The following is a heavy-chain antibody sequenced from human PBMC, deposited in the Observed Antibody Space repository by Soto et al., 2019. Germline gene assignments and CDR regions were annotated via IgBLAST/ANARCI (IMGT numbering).Heavy chain of an antibody. CDR2: INPNSGGT. J-gene: IGHJ6*02. Sequence: ASVKVSCKASGYTFTGYYMHWVRQAPGRGLEWMGWINPNSGGTNYAQKFQGWVTMTRDTSISTAYMELSRLRSDDTAVYYCARDRAYSIAAAGSPYYYGMDVWGQGTTVTVS. V-gene: IGHV1-2*04. CDR3: ARDRAYSIAAAGSPYYYGMDV. D-gene: IGHD6-13*01. CDR1: GYTFTGYY.